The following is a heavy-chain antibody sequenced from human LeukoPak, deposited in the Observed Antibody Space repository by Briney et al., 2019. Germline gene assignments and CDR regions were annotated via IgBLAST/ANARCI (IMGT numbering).Heavy chain of an antibody. D-gene: IGHD1-26*01. CDR3: ARDLRVGATVHFDY. Sequence: PSETLSLTCTVSGGSISNYYWSWIRQPPGKGLEWIGYIYYSGSTNYNPSLKSRVTISVDTSKNQFSLKLSSVTAADTAVYYCARDLRVGATVHFDYWGQGTLVTVSS. CDR2: IYYSGST. CDR1: GGSISNYY. V-gene: IGHV4-59*01. J-gene: IGHJ4*02.